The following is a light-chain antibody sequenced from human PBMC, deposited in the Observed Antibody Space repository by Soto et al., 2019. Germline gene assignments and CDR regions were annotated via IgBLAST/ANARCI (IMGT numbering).Light chain of an antibody. J-gene: IGKJ1*01. V-gene: IGKV1-39*01. CDR3: QQRTS. CDR1: QSISSY. Sequence: DIQMTQSPSSLSASVGDRVTITCRASQSISSYVNWYQQKPGKDPKLLIYAASSLQSGVTSRFSGSGSRTGFTLTISSLQPEDFATYYCQQRTSVDQGTKVEIK. CDR2: AAS.